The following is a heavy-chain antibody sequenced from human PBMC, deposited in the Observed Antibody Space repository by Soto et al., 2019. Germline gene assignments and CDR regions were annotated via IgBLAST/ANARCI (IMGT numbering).Heavy chain of an antibody. V-gene: IGHV4-39*02. CDR2: IYFRGST. D-gene: IGHD3-9*01. J-gene: IGHJ5*02. CDR3: AREILTGYYPAGWFDP. CDR1: GGSISSSSYY. Sequence: QLQLQESGPGLVKPSETLSLTCTVSGGSISSSSYYWGWIRHPPGKGLEWIGSIYFRGSTYYNPSLKSRVSVSVDTSKKQFSLKLTSVAAADSAVYYCAREILTGYYPAGWFDPWGQGTLVTVSS.